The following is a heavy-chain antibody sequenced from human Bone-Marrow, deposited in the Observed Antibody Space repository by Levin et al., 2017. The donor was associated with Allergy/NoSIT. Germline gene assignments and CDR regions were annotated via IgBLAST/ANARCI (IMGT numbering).Heavy chain of an antibody. V-gene: IGHV3-23*01. CDR3: ARVIDVTVEFFDV. D-gene: IGHD2-21*02. CDR2: IRASGET. Sequence: GGSLRLSCAASGFTFSTYAMNWVRQTPGKGLEWLSLIRASGETFYADSVKGRFTISRDNSKNTVYLHLNSPRAEDTAIYFCARVIDVTVEFFDVWGRGTLVTVSS. CDR1: GFTFSTYA. J-gene: IGHJ2*01.